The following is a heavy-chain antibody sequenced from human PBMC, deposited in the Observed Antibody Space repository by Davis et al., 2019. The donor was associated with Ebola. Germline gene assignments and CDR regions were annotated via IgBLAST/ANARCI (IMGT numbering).Heavy chain of an antibody. D-gene: IGHD6-13*01. J-gene: IGHJ4*02. CDR2: IYYSGST. CDR3: ARASLYSRFDY. CDR1: GGSISSYY. V-gene: IGHV4-59*01. Sequence: SETLSLTCTVSGGSISSYYWSWIRQPPGKGLEWIGYIYYSGSTNYNPSLKSRVTISVDTSKNQFSLKLSSVTAADTAVYYCARASLYSRFDYWGQGTLVTVSS.